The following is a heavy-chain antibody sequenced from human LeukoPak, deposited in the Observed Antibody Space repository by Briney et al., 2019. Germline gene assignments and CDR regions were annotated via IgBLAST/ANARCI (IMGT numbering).Heavy chain of an antibody. CDR2: ISSSSSTI. J-gene: IGHJ4*02. CDR3: AREKDSSGWYGGYYFDY. V-gene: IGHV3-48*01. D-gene: IGHD6-19*01. Sequence: GGSLRLSCAASGFTFSSYSMNWVRQAPGKGLEWVSYISSSSSTIYYADSVKGRFTISRDNAKNSLYLQMNSLRAEDTAVYYCAREKDSSGWYGGYYFDYWGQGTLVTVSS. CDR1: GFTFSSYS.